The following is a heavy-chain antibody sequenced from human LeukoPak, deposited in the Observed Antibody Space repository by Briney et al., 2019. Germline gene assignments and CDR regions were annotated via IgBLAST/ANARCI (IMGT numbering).Heavy chain of an antibody. V-gene: IGHV4-4*08. J-gene: IGHJ4*02. CDR3: AADRNNRSWYYY. CDR1: GGSISGYY. CDR2: SDMSGST. D-gene: IGHD2/OR15-2a*01. Sequence: SETLSLTCTVSGGSISGYYWSWIRQPPGKGPEWIGYSDMSGSTNYNPSLKSRVTISVDTSTNQFSLRLSSVTAADTAVYYCAADRNNRSWYYYWGQGILVTVSS.